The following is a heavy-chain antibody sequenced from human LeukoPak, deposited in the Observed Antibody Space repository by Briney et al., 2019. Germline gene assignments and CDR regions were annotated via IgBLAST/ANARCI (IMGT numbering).Heavy chain of an antibody. J-gene: IGHJ4*02. D-gene: IGHD5-24*01. CDR1: GDSVSSNSAA. CDR3: ARDLVDGYNFLQIRFDY. Sequence: SQTLSLTCAISGDSVSSNSAAWNWIRQSPSRGLEWLGRTYYRSKWYNDYAVSVKSRITINPDTSKNQFSLQLNSVTPEDTAVYYCARDLVDGYNFLQIRFDYWGQGTLVTVSS. V-gene: IGHV6-1*01. CDR2: TYYRSKWYN.